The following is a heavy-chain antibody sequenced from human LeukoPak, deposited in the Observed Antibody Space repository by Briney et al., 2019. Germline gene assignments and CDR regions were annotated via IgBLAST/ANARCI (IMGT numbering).Heavy chain of an antibody. CDR2: INHSGST. D-gene: IGHD2-2*03. V-gene: IGHV4-34*01. CDR3: ARLDIVVVPAARHGWFDP. Sequence: SGTLSLTCAVYGGSFSGYYWSWIRQPPGKGLEWIGEINHSGSTNYNPSLKSRVTISVDTSKNQFSLKLSSVTAADTAVYYCARLDIVVVPAARHGWFDPWGQGTLVTVSS. CDR1: GGSFSGYY. J-gene: IGHJ5*02.